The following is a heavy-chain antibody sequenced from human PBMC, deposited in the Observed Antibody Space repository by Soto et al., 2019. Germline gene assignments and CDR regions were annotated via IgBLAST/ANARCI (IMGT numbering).Heavy chain of an antibody. CDR3: ARGNSPRYCSGGSCHLGYYYYYYMDV. CDR2: IYSGDSDT. V-gene: IGHV5-51*01. Sequence: PGGSLKNFCKGFWYSFTHHWIGWVGQMPGERLGWEGGIYSGDSDTRYSPSFRGQVTISADKSISTAYLQWSSLKAPDTAMYYCARGNSPRYCSGGSCHLGYYYYYYMDVWGKGTTVTVSS. J-gene: IGHJ6*03. CDR1: WYSFTHHW. D-gene: IGHD2-15*01.